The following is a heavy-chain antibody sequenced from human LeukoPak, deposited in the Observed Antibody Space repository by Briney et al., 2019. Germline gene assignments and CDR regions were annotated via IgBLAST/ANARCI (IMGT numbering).Heavy chain of an antibody. V-gene: IGHV3-23*01. CDR3: VRDRGYCSGGTCYALWDY. CDR1: GFTFSNYA. J-gene: IGHJ4*02. D-gene: IGHD2-15*01. CDR2: ISRFGDGT. Sequence: GGSLRLSCAASGFTFSNYAMSWVRQAPGKGLEWVSIISRFGDGTYYADSVKGRFTISRDNAKNSLYLQMNSLRAEDTAMYYCVRDRGYCSGGTCYALWDYWGQGTLVTVSS.